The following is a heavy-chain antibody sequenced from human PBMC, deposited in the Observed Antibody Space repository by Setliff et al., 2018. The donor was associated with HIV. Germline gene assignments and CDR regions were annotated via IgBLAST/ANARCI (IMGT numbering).Heavy chain of an antibody. Sequence: SETLSLTCTVSGGSINSYFWSWIRQPPGKGLEWIAYIYYTGSTNYNPSLKSRVTISVDTSKNQFSLKLSSVTAEDTAVYYCARHHYSNWFDPWGQGTLVTVSS. V-gene: IGHV4-59*08. D-gene: IGHD2-15*01. CDR2: IYYTGST. CDR3: ARHHYSNWFDP. J-gene: IGHJ5*02. CDR1: GGSINSYF.